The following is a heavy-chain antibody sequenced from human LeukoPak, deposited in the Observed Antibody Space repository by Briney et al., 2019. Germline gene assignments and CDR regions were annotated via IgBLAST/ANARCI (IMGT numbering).Heavy chain of an antibody. V-gene: IGHV3-21*01. D-gene: IGHD6-6*01. CDR2: ISSSSSYI. CDR1: GFTFSSYS. J-gene: IGHJ6*03. Sequence: PGGSLRLSCAASGFTFSSYSMNWVRQAPGKGLEWVSSISSSSSYIYYADSVKGRFTISRDNAKNSLYLQMSSLRAEDTAVYYCASLYSSSSDYYYYMDVWGKGTTVTVSS. CDR3: ASLYSSSSDYYYYMDV.